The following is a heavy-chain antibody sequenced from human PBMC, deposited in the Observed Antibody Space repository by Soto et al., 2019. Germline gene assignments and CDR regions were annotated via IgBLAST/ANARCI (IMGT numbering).Heavy chain of an antibody. J-gene: IGHJ4*02. Sequence: DVQLVESGGVVVQPGGSLRLSCAASGFTFDDYTMHWVRQAPGKGLEWVSLISWDGGSTYYADSVKGRFTISRDNSKNSLYLQMNSLRTEDTALYYCAKDISVELVSSYFDYWGQGTLVTVSS. D-gene: IGHD6-6*01. CDR3: AKDISVELVSSYFDY. V-gene: IGHV3-43*01. CDR1: GFTFDDYT. CDR2: ISWDGGST.